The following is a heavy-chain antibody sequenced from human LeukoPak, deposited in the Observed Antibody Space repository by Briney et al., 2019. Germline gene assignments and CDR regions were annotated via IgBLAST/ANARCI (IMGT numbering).Heavy chain of an antibody. CDR1: GLTFSSHW. CDR3: TRAHGRITRDAYLDY. V-gene: IGHV3-74*01. J-gene: IGHJ4*02. D-gene: IGHD3-10*01. Sequence: GGSLRLSCAASGLTFSSHWMHWVRQAPGKGLVWVSRITNDGSSTTYADSVKGRFAISRDDSKNTLHLQMNSLRAEDTAMYYCTRAHGRITRDAYLDYWGQGTLVTVSS. CDR2: ITNDGSST.